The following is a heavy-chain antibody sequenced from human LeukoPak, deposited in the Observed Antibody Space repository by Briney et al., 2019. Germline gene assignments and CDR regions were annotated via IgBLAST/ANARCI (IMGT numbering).Heavy chain of an antibody. CDR3: ARSRGGYSSGYYEGYF. CDR1: GGTLISYS. CDR2: IIPIFGSA. Sequence: SVKVSCKAFGGTLISYSINWVRQAPGQGLEWMGGIIPIFGSANYAQKFQDRVTITADKSTNTAYMELSSLRSEDTAVYYCARSRGGYSSGYYEGYFWGQGTLVTVSS. V-gene: IGHV1-69*06. D-gene: IGHD6-19*01. J-gene: IGHJ4*02.